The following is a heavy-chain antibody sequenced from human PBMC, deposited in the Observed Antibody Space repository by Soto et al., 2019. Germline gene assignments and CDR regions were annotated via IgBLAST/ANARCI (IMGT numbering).Heavy chain of an antibody. V-gene: IGHV3-30*03. D-gene: IGHD1-1*01. CDR3: AGGYGLTYFDY. CDR2: ISYDGTNK. CDR1: GFTFSSYG. J-gene: IGHJ4*02. Sequence: QVQLVESGGGVVQPGRSLRLSCAASGFTFSSYGMHWVRQAPGKGLEWVAVISYDGTNKYYADSVKGRFTISRDNSKNTLYLQMNSLRAEDTAVYYCAGGYGLTYFDYWGQGTLVTDSS.